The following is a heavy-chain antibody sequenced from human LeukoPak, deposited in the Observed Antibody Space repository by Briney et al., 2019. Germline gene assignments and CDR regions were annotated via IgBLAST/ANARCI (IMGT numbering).Heavy chain of an antibody. CDR1: GGSFSGYY. Sequence: SETLSLTCAVYGGSFSGYYWSWIRQPPGKGLEWIGEINHSGSTNYNPSLKGRVTISVDTSKNQFSLKLSSVTAADTAVYYCTRRTYYDFWSGYFAYYMDVWGKGTTVTVSS. CDR3: TRRTYYDFWSGYFAYYMDV. D-gene: IGHD3-3*01. V-gene: IGHV4-34*01. J-gene: IGHJ6*03. CDR2: INHSGST.